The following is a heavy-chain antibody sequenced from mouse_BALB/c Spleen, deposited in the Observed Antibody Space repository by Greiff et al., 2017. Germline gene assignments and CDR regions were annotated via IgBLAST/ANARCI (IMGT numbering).Heavy chain of an antibody. Sequence: EVQRVESGGGLVQPGGSLRLSCATSGFTFTDYYMSWVRQPPGKALEWLGFIRNKANGYTTEYSASVKGRFTISRDNSQSILYLQMNTLRAEDSATYYCARDWGEYYAMDYWGQGTSVTVSS. CDR2: IRNKANGYTT. CDR3: ARDWGEYYAMDY. V-gene: IGHV7-3*02. CDR1: GFTFTDYY. J-gene: IGHJ4*01.